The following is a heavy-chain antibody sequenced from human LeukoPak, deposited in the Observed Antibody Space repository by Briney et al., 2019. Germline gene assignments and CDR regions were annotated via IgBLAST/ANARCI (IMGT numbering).Heavy chain of an antibody. CDR3: AKDLGRYRNNFFDY. Sequence: GGSLRLSCAASGFTFSSIAMSWVRQAPDKVLEWVSTISGSGGGAYYADSMKGRFTISRDDSKNTLYLQMNSLRADDTAVYYCAKDLGRYRNNFFDYWGQGNLVTVSS. CDR1: GFTFSSIA. J-gene: IGHJ4*02. V-gene: IGHV3-23*01. D-gene: IGHD1-26*01. CDR2: ISGSGGGA.